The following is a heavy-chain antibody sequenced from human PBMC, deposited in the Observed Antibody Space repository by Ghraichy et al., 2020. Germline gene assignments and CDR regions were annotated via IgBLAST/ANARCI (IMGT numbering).Heavy chain of an antibody. CDR3: AKTNNAHWNEDPFDI. D-gene: IGHD1-1*01. J-gene: IGHJ3*02. Sequence: GGSLRLFCAASGFSFPSYAMNWVRQAPGRGLEWVSSISASGDITYYGDSLKGRFTISRDNSKKTLYLQMNSLRAEDTAVYFCAKTNNAHWNEDPFDIWGQGTLFSISS. V-gene: IGHV3-23*01. CDR1: GFSFPSYA. CDR2: ISASGDIT.